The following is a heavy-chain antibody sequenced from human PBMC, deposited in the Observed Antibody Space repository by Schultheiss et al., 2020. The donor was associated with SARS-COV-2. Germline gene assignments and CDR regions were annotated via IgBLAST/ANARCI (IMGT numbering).Heavy chain of an antibody. Sequence: GGSLRLSCAASGFTVSSNYMTWVRQAPGKGLEWISRINGDGSSVTYADSVKGRFTISRDNAQNTVYLQMNSLRAEDTALYYCARREDTISFTYWGQGTLVTVSS. D-gene: IGHD2-15*01. CDR2: INGDGSSV. V-gene: IGHV3-74*03. CDR3: ARREDTISFTY. CDR1: GFTVSSNY. J-gene: IGHJ4*02.